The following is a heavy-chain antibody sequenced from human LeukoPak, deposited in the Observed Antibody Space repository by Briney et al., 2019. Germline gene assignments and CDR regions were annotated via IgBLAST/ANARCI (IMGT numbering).Heavy chain of an antibody. J-gene: IGHJ6*02. CDR1: GFTFGDHA. V-gene: IGHV3-49*04. CDR3: TRGPIQLWLRNGMDV. CDR2: IRSKAYGGTT. D-gene: IGHD5-18*01. Sequence: PGGSLRLSCTASGFTFGDHAMSWVRQAPGKGLEWVGFIRSKAYGGTTEYAASVKGRFTISRDDSKSIAYLQMNSLKTEDTAVYYCTRGPIQLWLRNGMDVWGQGTTVTVSS.